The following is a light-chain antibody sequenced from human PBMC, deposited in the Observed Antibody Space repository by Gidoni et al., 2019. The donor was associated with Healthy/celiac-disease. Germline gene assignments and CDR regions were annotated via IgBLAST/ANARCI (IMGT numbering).Light chain of an antibody. V-gene: IGKV1-39*01. J-gene: IGKJ2*01. CDR1: QSISSY. CDR2: AAS. Sequence: DIQMTQSPSSLSASVGDRATITCRASQSISSYLNWYQQKPGKAPKILIYAASSLQSGVPSRFSGSGSGTDFTITISSLQPEDFATYYCQQSYSTPHFGQGTKLEIK. CDR3: QQSYSTPH.